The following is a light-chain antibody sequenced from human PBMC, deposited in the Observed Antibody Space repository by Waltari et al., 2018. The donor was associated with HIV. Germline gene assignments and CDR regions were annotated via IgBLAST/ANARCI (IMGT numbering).Light chain of an antibody. J-gene: IGLJ2*01. CDR1: SSNIGAGFD. CDR3: QSYDRSLSGYVV. Sequence: QSLLTPPPSVSGAPGQRVTISCPGSSSNIGAGFDVHWYQQLPGTVPKLLIYGNSNRPSGVPHRFSGSKSGTSDSLAITGLQAEDEADYYCQSYDRSLSGYVVFGGGTKLTVL. V-gene: IGLV1-40*01. CDR2: GNS.